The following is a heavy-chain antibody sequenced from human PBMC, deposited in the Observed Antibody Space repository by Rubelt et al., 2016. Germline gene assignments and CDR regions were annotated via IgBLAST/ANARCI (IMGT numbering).Heavy chain of an antibody. CDR2: IYSGGST. V-gene: IGHV3-66*03. D-gene: IGHD1-26*01. J-gene: IGHJ4*02. CDR1: GFTVSSNY. Sequence: EVQLVESGGGLIQPGGSLRLSCAASGFTVSSNYMSWVRQAPGKGLEWVSVIYSGGSTYYADSVKGRFTIARDNSKNTLNLQMNSLRAEDTAVYYCARSVGARNYHFDDWGQGTLVTVSS. CDR3: ARSVGARNYHFDD.